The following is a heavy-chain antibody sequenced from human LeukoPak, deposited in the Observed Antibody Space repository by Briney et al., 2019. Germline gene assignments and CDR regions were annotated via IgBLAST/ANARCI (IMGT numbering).Heavy chain of an antibody. CDR2: XXXDGSEX. Sequence: GGSLRLSCAASGFTFXXXXMSWVRQAPGXXXXXXXXXXXDGSEXYYVDSVKGRFTISRDNAKNSLYLQMNSLRAEDTAVYYCARESGYSSSWYTSTYYYYYGMDVWGQGTTVTVSS. V-gene: IGHV3-7*01. CDR3: ARESGYSSSWYTSTYYYYYGMDV. J-gene: IGHJ6*02. D-gene: IGHD6-13*01. CDR1: GFTFXXXX.